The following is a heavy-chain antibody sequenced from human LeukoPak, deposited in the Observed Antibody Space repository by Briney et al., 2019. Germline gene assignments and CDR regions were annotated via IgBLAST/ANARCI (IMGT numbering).Heavy chain of an antibody. CDR2: IVGSGDST. CDR3: AKVGTSGSSGWYEDY. CDR1: GFTFSSYA. D-gene: IGHD6-19*01. Sequence: GGSLRLSCTASGFTFSSYAMTWVRQAPGKGLEWVSGIVGSGDSTYYADSVKGRFTISRDNSKNTLYLQMNSLRAEDTAVYYCAKVGTSGSSGWYEDYWGQGTLVTVSS. J-gene: IGHJ4*02. V-gene: IGHV3-23*01.